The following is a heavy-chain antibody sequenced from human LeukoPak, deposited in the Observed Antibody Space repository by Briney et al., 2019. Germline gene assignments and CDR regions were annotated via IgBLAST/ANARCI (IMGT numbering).Heavy chain of an antibody. CDR3: ARNSPRITPHLVDY. V-gene: IGHV1-18*04. CDR1: GYTFTSYG. J-gene: IGHJ4*02. D-gene: IGHD5-12*01. Sequence: ASVKVSCKASGYTFTSYGISWVRQAPGQGLEWMGWISAYNGNTNYAQKLQGRVTMTTDTSTSTAYMELRSLRSDDTAVYYCARNSPRITPHLVDYWGQGTLVTVSS. CDR2: ISAYNGNT.